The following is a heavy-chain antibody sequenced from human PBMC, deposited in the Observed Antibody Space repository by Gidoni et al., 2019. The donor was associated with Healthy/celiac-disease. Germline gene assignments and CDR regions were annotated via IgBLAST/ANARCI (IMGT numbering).Heavy chain of an antibody. V-gene: IGHV3-21*01. D-gene: IGHD2-2*01. CDR3: ASLGRYCSSTSCPLGEYYFDY. CDR1: GFTFSSHS. J-gene: IGHJ4*02. Sequence: EVQLVESGGGLVKPGGSLRLSCAASGFTFSSHSMNWVRQAPGKGLEWVSSISSSSSYIYYADSVKGRFTISRDNAKNSLYLQMNSLRAEDTAVYYCASLGRYCSSTSCPLGEYYFDYWGQGTLVTVSS. CDR2: ISSSSSYI.